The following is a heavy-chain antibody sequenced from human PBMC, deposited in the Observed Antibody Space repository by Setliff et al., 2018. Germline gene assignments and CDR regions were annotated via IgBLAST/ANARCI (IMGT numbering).Heavy chain of an antibody. D-gene: IGHD5-18*01. CDR3: ARGGYSYGLGGFPLDY. V-gene: IGHV4-61*02. CDR2: IYTSGST. Sequence: PSETLSLTCTVSGGSISRGSYDWSWIRQPAGKGLEWIGRIYTSGSTNYNPSLKSRFTISVDTSKNQFSLKLSSVTAADTAVYYCARGGYSYGLGGFPLDYWGQGTLVTVSS. CDR1: GGSISRGSYD. J-gene: IGHJ4*02.